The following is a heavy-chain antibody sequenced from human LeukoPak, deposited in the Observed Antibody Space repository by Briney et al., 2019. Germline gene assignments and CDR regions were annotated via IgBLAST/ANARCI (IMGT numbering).Heavy chain of an antibody. CDR1: GFTFSSYA. CDR3: TRAASGCSSTSCFTRYFQH. V-gene: IGHV3-30-3*01. D-gene: IGHD2-2*01. CDR2: ISNDGSNK. J-gene: IGHJ1*01. Sequence: PGRSLRLSCAASGFTFSSYAMHWVRQAPGKGLEWVAVISNDGSNKYYADSVKGRFTISRDNSKNTLYLQMNSLRAEDTAVYYCTRAASGCSSTSCFTRYFQHWARAPWSPSPQ.